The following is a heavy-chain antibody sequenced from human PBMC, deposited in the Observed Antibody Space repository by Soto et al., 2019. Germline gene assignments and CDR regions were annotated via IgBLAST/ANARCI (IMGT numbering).Heavy chain of an antibody. J-gene: IGHJ4*02. D-gene: IGHD1-26*01. CDR2: IWYDGSKK. V-gene: IGHV3-33*01. CDR1: GLPFSSHG. Sequence: QVQLVESGGGVVQPGRSLRLSCVVSGLPFSSHGMYWGRQAPGKGLEWVELIWYDGSKKYYADSVKGRFTISRDNSKNTLYLEMNSLRVEDTAVYYCARLRGSYFDSWGQGTLVTVSS. CDR3: ARLRGSYFDS.